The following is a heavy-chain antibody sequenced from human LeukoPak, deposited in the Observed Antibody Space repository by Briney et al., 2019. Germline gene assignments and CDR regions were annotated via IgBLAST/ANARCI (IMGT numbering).Heavy chain of an antibody. V-gene: IGHV1-2*04. J-gene: IGHJ6*02. Sequence: ASVKVSCKASGYTFTGYYMHWVRQAPGQGLEWMGWINPNSGGTNYAQKFQGWVTMTRDTSISTAYMELSRLRSDDTAVYYCARAGNWNDYGMDVWAKGPRSPSP. CDR2: INPNSGGT. CDR1: GYTFTGYY. CDR3: ARAGNWNDYGMDV. D-gene: IGHD1-20*01.